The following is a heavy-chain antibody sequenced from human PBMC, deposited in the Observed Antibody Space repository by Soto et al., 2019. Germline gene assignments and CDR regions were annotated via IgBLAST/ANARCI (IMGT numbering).Heavy chain of an antibody. Sequence: TGVSLRLSFAASGFIFSTYSMNWFRQVPGKGLEWVSYISSSSSTIFYTDSVKGRFTVSRDNAKNSLYLQMNSLRAEDTAVYYCAKDADILTGSDAFDIWGQGTMVTVSS. J-gene: IGHJ3*02. CDR2: ISSSSSTI. D-gene: IGHD3-9*01. CDR1: GFIFSTYS. V-gene: IGHV3-48*01. CDR3: AKDADILTGSDAFDI.